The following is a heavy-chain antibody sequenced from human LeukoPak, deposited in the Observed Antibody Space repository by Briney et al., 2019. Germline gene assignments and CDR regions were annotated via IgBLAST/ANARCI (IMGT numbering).Heavy chain of an antibody. J-gene: IGHJ3*02. CDR3: AAEGVVGADNYDAFDI. CDR1: GLTFGGSD. V-gene: IGHV3-13*01. D-gene: IGHD1-26*01. CDR2: MGTAGDT. Sequence: SGGPWRFSFEAPGLTFGGSDLHWVGKVTGKVLDWFSAMGTAGDTYYPGSVKGRFTISRENAKNSLYLQMNSLRAEDTAVYYCAAEGVVGADNYDAFDIWGQGTMVTVSS.